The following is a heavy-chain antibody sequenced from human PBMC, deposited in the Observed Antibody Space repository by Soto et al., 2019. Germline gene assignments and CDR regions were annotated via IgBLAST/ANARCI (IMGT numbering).Heavy chain of an antibody. CDR1: GGSFSGYY. D-gene: IGHD2-8*01. Sequence: PSETLSLTCAVYGGSFSGYYWSWIRQPPGKGLEWIGEINHSGSTNYNPSLKSRVTISVDTSKNQFSLKLSSVTAADTAVYYCAGSYCSKGVCYRGASDHWGQGTLVTVSS. J-gene: IGHJ4*02. CDR2: INHSGST. CDR3: AGSYCSKGVCYRGASDH. V-gene: IGHV4-34*01.